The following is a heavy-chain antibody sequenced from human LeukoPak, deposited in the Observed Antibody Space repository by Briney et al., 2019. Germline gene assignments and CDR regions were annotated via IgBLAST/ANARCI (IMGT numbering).Heavy chain of an antibody. V-gene: IGHV3-23*01. Sequence: GGSLRLSCAASGFTFYTYAMTWVRQAPGKGLEWVSSISGSGGNTYYADFVKGRFTVSRDNSKNTLYLQMNSLRAEDTAVYYCAKTPGDCTGGTCYSFDYWGQGSLVTVSS. D-gene: IGHD2-15*01. CDR1: GFTFYTYA. J-gene: IGHJ4*02. CDR2: ISGSGGNT. CDR3: AKTPGDCTGGTCYSFDY.